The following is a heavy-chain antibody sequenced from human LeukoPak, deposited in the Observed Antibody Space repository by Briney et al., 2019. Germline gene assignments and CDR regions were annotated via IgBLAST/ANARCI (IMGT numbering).Heavy chain of an antibody. CDR2: VYSGGST. D-gene: IGHD3-9*01. Sequence: PGGSLRLSCAASGFTFSDYYMNWVRQAPGKGLEWVSVVYSGGSTFYADSVKGRFTISRDNSKNTLYLQMNSLRAEDTAVYYCARATTWLNFDYWGQGTLVTVSS. CDR3: ARATTWLNFDY. J-gene: IGHJ4*02. CDR1: GFTFSDYY. V-gene: IGHV3-53*01.